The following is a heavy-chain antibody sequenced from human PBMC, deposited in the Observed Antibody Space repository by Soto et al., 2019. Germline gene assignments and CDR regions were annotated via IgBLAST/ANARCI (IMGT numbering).Heavy chain of an antibody. CDR3: ARDTGIAAAGDYGMDV. Sequence: PVGSLRLSCAASGFTVSSNYMSWVRQAPGKGLEWVSVIYSGGSTYYADSVKGRFTISRDNSKNTLYLQMNSLRAEDTAVYYCARDTGIAAAGDYGMDVWGQGTTVTVSS. J-gene: IGHJ6*02. V-gene: IGHV3-53*01. CDR2: IYSGGST. CDR1: GFTVSSNY. D-gene: IGHD6-13*01.